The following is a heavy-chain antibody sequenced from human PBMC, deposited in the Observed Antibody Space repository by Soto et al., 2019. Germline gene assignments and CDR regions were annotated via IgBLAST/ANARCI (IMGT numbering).Heavy chain of an antibody. CDR1: GGTVSSYA. Sequence: ASVKVTCKAAGGTVSSYAISWVRQAPGQGLEWMGGIIPIFGTANYAQKFQGRVTITADESTSTAYMELTSLSAGDTAVYFCARDLDDRYKGSMDVWGQGTTVTVSS. V-gene: IGHV1-69*13. CDR2: IIPIFGTA. CDR3: ARDLDDRYKGSMDV. J-gene: IGHJ6*02. D-gene: IGHD3-22*01.